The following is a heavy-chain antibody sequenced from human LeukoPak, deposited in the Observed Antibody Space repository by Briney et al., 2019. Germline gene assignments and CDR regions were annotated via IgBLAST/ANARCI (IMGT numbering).Heavy chain of an antibody. D-gene: IGHD3-3*01. J-gene: IGHJ6*02. Sequence: ASVKVSCKASGYTFTSYGISWVRQAPGQGLEWMGWISAYNGNTNYAQKLQGRVTMTTDTSTSTAYMELRSLRSDDTAVYYCARELRFLEWLLSNYYYYYGMDVWGQGTTATVSS. CDR2: ISAYNGNT. V-gene: IGHV1-18*01. CDR3: ARELRFLEWLLSNYYYYYGMDV. CDR1: GYTFTSYG.